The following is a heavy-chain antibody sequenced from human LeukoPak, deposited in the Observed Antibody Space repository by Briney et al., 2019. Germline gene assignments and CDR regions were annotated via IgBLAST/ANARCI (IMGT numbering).Heavy chain of an antibody. Sequence: GSSVKVSCKASGGTFSSYAISWVRQAPGQGLEWMGGIIPIFGTANYAQKFQGRVTITADESTSTAYMELNSLRAEDTAVYYCAKQLGYCSDGSCYFPYWGQGTLVTVSS. J-gene: IGHJ4*02. CDR3: AKQLGYCSDGSCYFPY. CDR2: IIPIFGTA. CDR1: GGTFSSYA. V-gene: IGHV1-69*01. D-gene: IGHD2-15*01.